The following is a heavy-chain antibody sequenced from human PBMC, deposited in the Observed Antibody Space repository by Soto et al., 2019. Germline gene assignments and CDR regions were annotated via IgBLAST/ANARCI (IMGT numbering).Heavy chain of an antibody. CDR1: GGTFSTYA. CDR2: VIPIFDTV. D-gene: IGHD1-26*01. V-gene: IGHV1-69*01. J-gene: IGHJ4*02. Sequence: QVQLVQSGAEVKKPGSSVKVSCKASGGTFSTYAISWVRQAPGQGLEWMGGVIPIFDTVNYAQRFQGRVTITADESTSTAYMELSSLGSADTAVYYCAADVRATARAFDYWGQGTLVTVSS. CDR3: AADVRATARAFDY.